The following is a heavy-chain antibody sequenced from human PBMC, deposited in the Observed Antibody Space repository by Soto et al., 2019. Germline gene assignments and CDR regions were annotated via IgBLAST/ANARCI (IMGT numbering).Heavy chain of an antibody. Sequence: EVLLVESGGGLVQSGGSLRLSCAASTSTFSRYGMNWVRQAPGKGLEGISFISPIGATFYYADSGGGRFTISRDNAKNSLFLQMNTLRDDDTAVYYCVRGGTTVATIGDHWGQGTLVTVS. CDR2: ISPIGATF. V-gene: IGHV3-48*02. D-gene: IGHD4-17*01. J-gene: IGHJ4*02. CDR3: VRGGTTVATIGDH. CDR1: TSTFSRYG.